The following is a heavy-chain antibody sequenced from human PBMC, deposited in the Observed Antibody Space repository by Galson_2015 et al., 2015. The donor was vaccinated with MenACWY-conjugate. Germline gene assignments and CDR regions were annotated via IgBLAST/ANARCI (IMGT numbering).Heavy chain of an antibody. CDR2: ISSSGTTI. J-gene: IGHJ3*01. Sequence: SLRLSCAASGFTFNTYNMNWVRQAPGKGLEWVSYISSSGTTIYYTDSVKGRFTISRDNTKNSLYLQMNSLRAEDTAAYYCARDRHYSDYTSNDWGQGTMVTVSS. CDR3: ARDRHYSDYTSND. V-gene: IGHV3-48*03. D-gene: IGHD4-11*01. CDR1: GFTFNTYN.